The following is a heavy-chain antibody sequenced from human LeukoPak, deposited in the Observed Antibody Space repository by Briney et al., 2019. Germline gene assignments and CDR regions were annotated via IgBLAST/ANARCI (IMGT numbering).Heavy chain of an antibody. CDR1: GFTVSSNY. CDR3: ASQVVLAATVAFDI. D-gene: IGHD2-15*01. J-gene: IGHJ3*02. V-gene: IGHV3-53*01. Sequence: GGSLRLSCAASGFTVSSNYMSWVRQAPGKGLEGVSVIYSGGSTYYADSVEGRFTISRENSKNPLYLQMNSLRAEDTAVYYCASQVVLAATVAFDIWGQGTMVTVSS. CDR2: IYSGGST.